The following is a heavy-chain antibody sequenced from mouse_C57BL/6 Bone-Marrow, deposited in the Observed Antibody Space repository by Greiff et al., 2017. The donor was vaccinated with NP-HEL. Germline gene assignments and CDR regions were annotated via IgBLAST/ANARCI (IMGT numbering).Heavy chain of an antibody. D-gene: IGHD1-1*02. J-gene: IGHJ2*01. CDR2: ISDGGSYT. V-gene: IGHV5-4*01. Sequence: EVQRVESGGGLVKPGGSLKLSCAASGFTFSSYAMSWVRQTPEKRLEWVATISDGGSYTYYPDNVKGRFTISRDNAKNNLYLQMSHLKSEDTAMYYCARDRVGGYSFDYWGQGTTLTVSS. CDR3: ARDRVGGYSFDY. CDR1: GFTFSSYA.